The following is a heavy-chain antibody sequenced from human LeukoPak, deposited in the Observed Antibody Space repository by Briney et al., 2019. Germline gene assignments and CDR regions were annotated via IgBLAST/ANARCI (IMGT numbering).Heavy chain of an antibody. V-gene: IGHV4-39*02. CDR2: IYYIGTT. J-gene: IGHJ4*02. CDR3: ARDTAILYYFDY. D-gene: IGHD5-18*01. CDR1: GGSISSSSYY. Sequence: SETLSLTCTVSGGSISSSSYYWGWIRQPPGKGLEWIGIIYYIGTTYYNPSLKSRVTISVDTSKTQFSLKLSSVTAADTAVYYCARDTAILYYFDYWGQGTLVTVSS.